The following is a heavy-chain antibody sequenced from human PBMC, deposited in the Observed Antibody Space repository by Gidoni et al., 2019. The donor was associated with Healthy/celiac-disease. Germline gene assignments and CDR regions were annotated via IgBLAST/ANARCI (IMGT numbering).Heavy chain of an antibody. CDR1: GGSISSYY. CDR3: ARGPMIVGNDAFDI. CDR2: IYYSGST. D-gene: IGHD3-22*01. Sequence: QVQLQESGPGLVKPSETLSLTCPVSGGSISSYYWSWIRQPPGKGLEWIGYIYYSGSTNYNPSLKSRVTISVDTSKNQFSLKLSSVTAADTAVYYCARGPMIVGNDAFDIWGQGTMVTVSS. V-gene: IGHV4-59*01. J-gene: IGHJ3*02.